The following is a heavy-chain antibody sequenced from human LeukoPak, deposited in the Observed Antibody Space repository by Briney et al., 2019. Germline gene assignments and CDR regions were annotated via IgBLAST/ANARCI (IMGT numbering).Heavy chain of an antibody. CDR3: ARHGSDWSFDY. CDR1: GGSISSYY. Sequence: SEILSLTCTVSGGSISSYYWSWIRQPPGKGLEWIGYIYYGGSTHSNPSLKSRVTISVDTSKNQFSLKVRSVTAADTAVYYCARHGSDWSFDYWGQGVLVTVSS. V-gene: IGHV4-59*01. D-gene: IGHD6-19*01. J-gene: IGHJ4*02. CDR2: IYYGGST.